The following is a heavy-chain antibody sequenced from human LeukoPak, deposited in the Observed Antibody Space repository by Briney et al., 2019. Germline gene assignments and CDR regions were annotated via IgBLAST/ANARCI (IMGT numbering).Heavy chain of an antibody. CDR1: GFTFSSYE. J-gene: IGHJ3*02. CDR3: ARDRPIVVVPAADDAFDI. V-gene: IGHV3-48*03. Sequence: GGSLRPSCAASGFTFSSYEMNWVRQAPGKGLEWVSYISSSGSTIYYADSVKGRFTISRDNAKNSLYLQMNSLRAEDTAVYYCARDRPIVVVPAADDAFDIWGQGTMVTVSS. D-gene: IGHD2-2*01. CDR2: ISSSGSTI.